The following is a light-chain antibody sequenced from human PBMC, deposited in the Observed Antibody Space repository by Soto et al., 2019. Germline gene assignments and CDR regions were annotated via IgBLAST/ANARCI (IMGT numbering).Light chain of an antibody. V-gene: IGLV1-44*01. CDR2: NNN. CDR3: AAWDDSLNGPV. Sequence: QSVLTQPPSASGTPGQRVTISCSGSSSNIGSNTVKWYQHLPGTAPRLLIYNNNQRPSGVPDRFSGSKSGTSASLAISGLHAEDEADYSCAAWDDSLNGPVFGGGTKLTVL. J-gene: IGLJ2*01. CDR1: SSNIGSNT.